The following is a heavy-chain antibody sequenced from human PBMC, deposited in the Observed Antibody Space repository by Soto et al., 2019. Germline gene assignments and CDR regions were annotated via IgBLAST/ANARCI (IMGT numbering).Heavy chain of an antibody. CDR1: VGPLSSRG. CDR2: VSSMVGTA. D-gene: IGHD2-8*01. V-gene: IGHV1-69*01. J-gene: IGHJ3*01. Sequence: QVQLVQSGAEVKRPGSSVKVSCKSTVGPLSSRGFSWVRQAPGQGLEWMGGVSSMVGTADYGQSFQGRLTINADELTTTAYMELTSLRSEDTAVYFCATEMKSRVMRTFELWGQGTMVIVSS. CDR3: ATEMKSRVMRTFEL.